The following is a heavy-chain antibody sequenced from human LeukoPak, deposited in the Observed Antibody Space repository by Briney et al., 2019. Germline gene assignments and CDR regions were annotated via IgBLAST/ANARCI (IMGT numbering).Heavy chain of an antibody. V-gene: IGHV3-30*02. CDR3: VKDPGTGGNFDY. Sequence: GSLRLSCAASGFTFSNYGMHWVRQAPGKGLEWVTFINYDGSKKYYADSVKGRFTISKDNSKNTLYLLMNTLRTDDTAVHYCVKDPGTGGNFDYWGQGTLVTVSS. D-gene: IGHD2-8*02. CDR2: INYDGSKK. CDR1: GFTFSNYG. J-gene: IGHJ4*02.